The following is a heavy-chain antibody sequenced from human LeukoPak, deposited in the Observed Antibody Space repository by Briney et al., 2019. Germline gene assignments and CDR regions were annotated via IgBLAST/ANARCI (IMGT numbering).Heavy chain of an antibody. CDR3: ARETPIFGVVMEIHYYYYMDV. CDR2: ISWNSNNK. CDR1: GFTFDDHA. J-gene: IGHJ6*03. D-gene: IGHD3-3*01. Sequence: PGGSLRLSCVASGFTFDDHAMHWVRQAPGKGLEWVSGISWNSNNKAYVDSVKGRFTISRDNAKNSLYVQMNSLRAEDTAVYYCARETPIFGVVMEIHYYYYMDVWGKGTSVTVSS. V-gene: IGHV3-9*01.